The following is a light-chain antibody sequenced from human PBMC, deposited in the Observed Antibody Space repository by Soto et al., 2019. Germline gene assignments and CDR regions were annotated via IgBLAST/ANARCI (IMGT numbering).Light chain of an antibody. V-gene: IGLV2-14*03. CDR1: SSDVGGYNY. Sequence: QSALTQPASVSGSPGQSITISCTGTSSDVGGYNYVSWYQQHPDKAPKVIIYDVTNRPSGVSNRFSGSKSGNTASLTISGLQAEDEADYYYSSYTRSTTVVFGGGTKLTVL. CDR3: SSYTRSTTVV. CDR2: DVT. J-gene: IGLJ2*01.